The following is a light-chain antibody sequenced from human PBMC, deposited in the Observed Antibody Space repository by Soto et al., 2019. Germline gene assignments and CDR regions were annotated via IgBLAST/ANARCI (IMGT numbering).Light chain of an antibody. J-gene: IGLJ2*01. CDR2: ANT. CDR3: QSYDNILTAVV. V-gene: IGLV1-40*01. Sequence: QSVLTQPPSVSGAPGQRVTISCAGSNSNIGAGYDVHWYQHLPGTAPKLLIYANTNRPSGVPDRFSGSKSGTSASLAITGLQAEDEADYYCQSYDNILTAVVFGGGTQLTVL. CDR1: NSNIGAGYD.